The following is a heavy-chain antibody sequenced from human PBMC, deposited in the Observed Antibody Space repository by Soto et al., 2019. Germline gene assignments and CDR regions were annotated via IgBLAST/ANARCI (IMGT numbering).Heavy chain of an antibody. D-gene: IGHD6-6*01. CDR1: GFTFSSYS. J-gene: IGHJ3*02. V-gene: IGHV3-21*01. Sequence: LRLSCAASGFTFSSYSMNWVRQAPGKGLEWVSSISSSSSYIYYADSVKGRFTISRDNAKNSLYLQMNSLRAEDTSVYYCARDHYSSSSVGAFDIWGQGTMVTVSS. CDR2: ISSSSSYI. CDR3: ARDHYSSSSVGAFDI.